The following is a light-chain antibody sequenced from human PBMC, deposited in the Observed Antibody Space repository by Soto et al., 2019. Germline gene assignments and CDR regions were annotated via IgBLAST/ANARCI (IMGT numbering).Light chain of an antibody. CDR1: QSFSSW. CDR2: KAS. J-gene: IGKJ1*01. Sequence: EIQMIQSPSTLSASIGDRVTITCRASQSFSSWLAWYQQKPGKAPRLLIYKASSLQSGVPSRFSGSASGTEFTLTVSSLQPDDVATYYCQQSRTFGQGTKVEIK. CDR3: QQSRT. V-gene: IGKV1-5*03.